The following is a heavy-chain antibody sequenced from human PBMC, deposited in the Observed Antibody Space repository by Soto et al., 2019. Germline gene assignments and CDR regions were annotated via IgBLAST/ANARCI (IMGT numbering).Heavy chain of an antibody. Sequence: SETLSLTCTVSGASFSPNYWAWIRQPPGKGLEWIGYIYFGGTTRYNPSLESRVTISLDTSKNQFSLRLSSVTAADTALYFCASLGPYYQPLNPWGGGPLVTVS. D-gene: IGHD3-10*01. CDR3: ASLGPYYQPLNP. J-gene: IGHJ5*02. CDR2: IYFGGTT. V-gene: IGHV4-59*08. CDR1: GASFSPNY.